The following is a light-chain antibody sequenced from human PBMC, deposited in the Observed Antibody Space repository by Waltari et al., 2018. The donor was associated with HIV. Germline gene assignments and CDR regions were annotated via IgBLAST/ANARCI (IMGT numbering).Light chain of an antibody. CDR2: WVS. CDR1: QRILYSSNSKNY. Sequence: DIVMTQSPDSLALSLGERATINCKSSQRILYSSNSKNYLAWYQQKPGQPPKLLIYWVSTRASGVPDRFSASGSGTDFTLTISSLQAEDVAVYYCQQYFTTLRTFGQGTKLEIK. CDR3: QQYFTTLRT. V-gene: IGKV4-1*01. J-gene: IGKJ1*01.